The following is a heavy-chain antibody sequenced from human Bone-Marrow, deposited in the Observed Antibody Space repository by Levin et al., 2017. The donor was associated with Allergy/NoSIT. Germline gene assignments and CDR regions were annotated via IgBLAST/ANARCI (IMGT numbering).Heavy chain of an antibody. D-gene: IGHD5/OR15-5a*01. CDR2: IGTLSDT. V-gene: IGHV3-13*01. CDR1: GFSFSSYD. CDR3: ARGSTIGWGHNYFDS. J-gene: IGHJ5*01. Sequence: QAGGSLRLSCVASGFSFSSYDMHWVRQPKGKGLEWVSAIGTLSDTFYPGSVKGRFTISRENAKNSLYLQMNSLTAGDTAVYYCARGSTIGWGHNYFDSWGQGTLVTVSS.